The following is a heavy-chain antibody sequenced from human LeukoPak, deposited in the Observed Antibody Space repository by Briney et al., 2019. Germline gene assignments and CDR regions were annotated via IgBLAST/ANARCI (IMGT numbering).Heavy chain of an antibody. D-gene: IGHD2-2*01. Sequence: ASVKVSCKASGYTFTGYYMHWVRQAPGQGLEWMEWINPNSGGTNYAQKFQGRVTMTRDTSISTAYMELSRLRSDDTAVYYCARGVPAAIYGVVYWGQGTLVTVSS. CDR2: INPNSGGT. CDR1: GYTFTGYY. CDR3: ARGVPAAIYGVVY. V-gene: IGHV1-2*02. J-gene: IGHJ4*02.